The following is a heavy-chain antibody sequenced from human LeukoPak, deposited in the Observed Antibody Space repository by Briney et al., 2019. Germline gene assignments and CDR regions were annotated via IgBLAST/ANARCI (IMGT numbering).Heavy chain of an antibody. CDR2: ISGSGGST. Sequence: QPGGSLRLSCAASGFTFSSYGMHWVRQAPGKGLEWVSAISGSGGSTYYADSVKGRFTISRDNSKNTLYLQMNSLRAEDTAVYYCAKDGMEQWLVLYPPNYFDYWGQGTLVTVSS. J-gene: IGHJ4*02. D-gene: IGHD6-19*01. CDR1: GFTFSSYG. V-gene: IGHV3-23*01. CDR3: AKDGMEQWLVLYPPNYFDY.